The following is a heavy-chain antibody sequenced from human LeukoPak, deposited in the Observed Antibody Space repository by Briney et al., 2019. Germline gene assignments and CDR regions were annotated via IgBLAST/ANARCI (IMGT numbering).Heavy chain of an antibody. J-gene: IGHJ4*02. CDR1: GGSFSGYY. V-gene: IGHV4-34*01. CDR3: ATSGSYYRHYFDY. D-gene: IGHD1-26*01. Sequence: SETLSLTCAVYGGSFSGYYWSWIRQPPGKGLEWIGEINHSGSTNYNPPLKSRVTISVDTSKNQFSLKLSSVTAADTAVYYCATSGSYYRHYFDYWGQGTLVTVSS. CDR2: INHSGST.